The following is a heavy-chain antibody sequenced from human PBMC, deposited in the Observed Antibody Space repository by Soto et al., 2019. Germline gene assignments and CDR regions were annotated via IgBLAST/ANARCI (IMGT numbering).Heavy chain of an antibody. CDR1: GYSFTSYL. CDR2: IYPGDSDT. V-gene: IGHV5-51*01. CDR3: ARHPPLYSSWYYYTRYYGMDV. D-gene: IGHD6-13*01. J-gene: IGHJ6*02. Sequence: GESLKISCQVSGYSFTSYLIGWVRQMPGKGLEWMGIIYPGDSDTRYSPSFQAQVTISADKSISTPYLQGSSLKASDTRMYYCARHPPLYSSWYYYTRYYGMDVWGQGTTVTVSS.